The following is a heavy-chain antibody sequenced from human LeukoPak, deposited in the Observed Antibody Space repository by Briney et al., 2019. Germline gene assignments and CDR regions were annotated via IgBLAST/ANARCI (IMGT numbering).Heavy chain of an antibody. D-gene: IGHD3-3*01. CDR2: IKSKTDGGTT. CDR3: TTTIFGVVIEGFDY. CDR1: GFTFSSYA. J-gene: IGHJ4*02. Sequence: GGSLRLSCAASGFTFSSYAMSWVRRAPGKGLEWVGRIKSKTDGGTTDYAAPVKGRFTISRDDSKNTLYLQMNSLKTEDTAVYYCTTTIFGVVIEGFDYWGQGTLVTVSS. V-gene: IGHV3-15*01.